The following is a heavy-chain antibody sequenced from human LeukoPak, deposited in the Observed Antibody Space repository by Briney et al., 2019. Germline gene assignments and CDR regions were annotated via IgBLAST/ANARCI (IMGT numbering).Heavy chain of an antibody. D-gene: IGHD3-22*01. CDR3: ARGHYYYDSSGYYDPTDAFDI. Sequence: SVKVSCKASGGTFSSYAISWVRQAPGQALEWMGRIIPIFGTANYAQKFQGRVTITTDESTSTAYMELSSLRSEDTAVYYCARGHYYYDSSGYYDPTDAFDIWGQGTMVTVSS. CDR1: GGTFSSYA. CDR2: IIPIFGTA. V-gene: IGHV1-69*05. J-gene: IGHJ3*02.